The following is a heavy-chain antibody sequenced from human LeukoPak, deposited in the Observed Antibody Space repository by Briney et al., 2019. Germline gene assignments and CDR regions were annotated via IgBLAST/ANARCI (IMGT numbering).Heavy chain of an antibody. D-gene: IGHD4-23*01. Sequence: GGSLRLSCAASGFTFSSYWMSWVRQAPGKGLEWVANIKQDGSAKYYVDSVKGRFTISRDNAKNSLSLQLNSLRAEDTAVYYCARVFVTGNSDFGYWGQGTLVTVSS. CDR3: ARVFVTGNSDFGY. V-gene: IGHV3-7*01. CDR2: IKQDGSAK. CDR1: GFTFSSYW. J-gene: IGHJ4*02.